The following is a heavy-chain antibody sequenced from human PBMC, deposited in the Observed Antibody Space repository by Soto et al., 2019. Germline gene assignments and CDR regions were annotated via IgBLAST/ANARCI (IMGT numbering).Heavy chain of an antibody. D-gene: IGHD3-10*01. V-gene: IGHV3-64*01. CDR2: ISSNGGST. CDR1: GFTFSSYA. J-gene: IGHJ2*01. CDR3: ARARGFEGFYWYFDL. Sequence: PGGSLRLSCAAAGFTFSSYAMHWVRQAPGKGLEYVSAISSNGGSTYYANSVKGRFTISRDNSKNTLYLQMGSLRAEDMAVYYCARARGFEGFYWYFDLWGRGTLVTVSS.